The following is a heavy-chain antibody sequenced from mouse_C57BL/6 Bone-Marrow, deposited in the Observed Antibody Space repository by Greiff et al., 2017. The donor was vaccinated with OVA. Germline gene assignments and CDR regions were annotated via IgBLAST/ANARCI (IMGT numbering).Heavy chain of an antibody. CDR2: INPGSGGT. CDR1: GYAFTNYL. D-gene: IGHD3-2*02. Sequence: QVQLKQSGAELVRPGTSVKVSCKASGYAFTNYLIEWVKQRPGQGLEWIGVINPGSGGTNYNEKFKGKATLTADKSSSTAYMQLSSLTSEDSAVYFCARSRQLRLRFAYWGQGTLVTVSA. CDR3: ARSRQLRLRFAY. V-gene: IGHV1-54*01. J-gene: IGHJ3*01.